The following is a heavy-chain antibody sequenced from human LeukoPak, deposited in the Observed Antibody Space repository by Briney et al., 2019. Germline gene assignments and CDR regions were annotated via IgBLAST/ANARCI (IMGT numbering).Heavy chain of an antibody. CDR2: IYTSGST. D-gene: IGHD4-17*01. CDR1: GGSISSGSYY. CDR3: ARGGYGDLNWFDP. J-gene: IGHJ5*02. Sequence: SETLSLTCTVSGGSISSGSYYWSWIRQPAGKGLEWIGRIYTSGSTNYNPSLKSRVTMSVDTSKNQFSLKLSSVTAADTAVYYCARGGYGDLNWFDPWGQGTLVTVSS. V-gene: IGHV4-61*02.